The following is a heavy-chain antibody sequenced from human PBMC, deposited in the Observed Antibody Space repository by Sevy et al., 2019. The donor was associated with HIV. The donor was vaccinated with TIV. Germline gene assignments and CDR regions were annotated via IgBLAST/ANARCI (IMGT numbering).Heavy chain of an antibody. J-gene: IGHJ4*02. V-gene: IGHV3-7*01. D-gene: IGHD6-13*01. CDR1: GFTFSSYW. CDR2: IKEDGSVK. CDR3: VRAIGAAGSY. Sequence: GGSLRLSCEASGFTFSSYWMSWVRQAPGKGLEWVANIKEDGSVKYYVESVKGRFTISRDNAKNSVYLQMNGLRAEDAALYYCVRAIGAAGSYWGLGPLVTVSS.